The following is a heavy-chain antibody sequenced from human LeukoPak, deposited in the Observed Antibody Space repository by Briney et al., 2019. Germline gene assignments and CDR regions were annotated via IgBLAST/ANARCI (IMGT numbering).Heavy chain of an antibody. J-gene: IGHJ4*02. CDR1: GFTFSDYY. CDR3: AKSYGDYVYYFDY. V-gene: IGHV3-23*01. D-gene: IGHD4-17*01. Sequence: GGSLRLSCAASGFTFSDYYMSWIRQAPGKGLEWVSAISGSGGSTYYADSVKGRFTISRDNSKNTLYLQMNSLRAEDTAVYYCAKSYGDYVYYFDYWGQGTLVTVSS. CDR2: ISGSGGST.